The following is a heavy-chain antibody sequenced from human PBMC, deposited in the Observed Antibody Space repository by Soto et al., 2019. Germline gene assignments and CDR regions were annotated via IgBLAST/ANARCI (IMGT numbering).Heavy chain of an antibody. V-gene: IGHV1-18*01. CDR1: GYTFTSYG. CDR3: ARDQRGYSYGEFDY. CDR2: ISAYNGNT. J-gene: IGHJ4*02. D-gene: IGHD5-18*01. Sequence: GASVKLSCKAAGYTFTSYGISWVRQAPGQVLEWMVWISAYNGNTNYXXKLQGRVXXTTDRSTSTAXMELRXVRSDDTAVXYCARDQRGYSYGEFDYWGKGTLVTVSS.